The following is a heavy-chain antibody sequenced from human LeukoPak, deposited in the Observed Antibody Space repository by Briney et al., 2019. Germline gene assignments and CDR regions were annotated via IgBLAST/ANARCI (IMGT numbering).Heavy chain of an antibody. Sequence: GGSLRLSCAASGFTFSSYWVSWVRQAPGKGLEWVANIKQDGREKYYVDSVKGRFTISRDNAKNSLYLQMNSLRAEDTAVYYCARANVMGATKDYWGQGTLVTVSS. V-gene: IGHV3-7*04. D-gene: IGHD1-26*01. CDR1: GFTFSSYW. CDR3: ARANVMGATKDY. J-gene: IGHJ4*02. CDR2: IKQDGREK.